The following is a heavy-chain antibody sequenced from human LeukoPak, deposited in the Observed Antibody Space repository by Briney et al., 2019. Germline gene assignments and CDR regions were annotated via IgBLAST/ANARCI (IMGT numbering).Heavy chain of an antibody. CDR3: AKDQYSSGWYNY. D-gene: IGHD6-19*01. CDR2: ITGSGGST. V-gene: IGHV3-23*01. CDR1: GFTFNNYA. Sequence: GGSLRLSCAASGFTFNNYAMSWVRQAPGKGLEWVSAITGSGGSTYYADSVKGRFTISRDNSKNTLYLQMNSLRAEDTAVYYCAKDQYSSGWYNYWGQGTLVTVSS. J-gene: IGHJ4*02.